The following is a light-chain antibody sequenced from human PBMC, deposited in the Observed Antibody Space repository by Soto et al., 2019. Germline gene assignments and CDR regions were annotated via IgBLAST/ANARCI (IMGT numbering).Light chain of an antibody. CDR2: DVS. V-gene: IGLV2-14*03. Sequence: QSALTQPASVSGSPGQSITISCTGTNSDLPVYNFVSWYQHHPGKAPKLIIYDVSNRPSGVSNRFSGSKSGNTASLTISGLQAEDEADYYCNSYSRSSSVFGTGTKVTVL. J-gene: IGLJ1*01. CDR1: NSDLPVYNF. CDR3: NSYSRSSSV.